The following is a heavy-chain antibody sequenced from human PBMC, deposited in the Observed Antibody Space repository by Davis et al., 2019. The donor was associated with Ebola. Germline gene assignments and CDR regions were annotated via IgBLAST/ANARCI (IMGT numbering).Heavy chain of an antibody. CDR3: ARDSLVGATDY. CDR1: GYTFTSYG. D-gene: IGHD1-26*01. J-gene: IGHJ4*02. V-gene: IGHV1-18*04. Sequence: ASVKVSCKASGYTFTSYGISWVRQAPGQGLEWMGWVSAYSGNTNYAQKLQGRVTMTTDTSTTTAYMELRSLRSDDTAVYYCARDSLVGATDYWGQGTLVTVSS. CDR2: VSAYSGNT.